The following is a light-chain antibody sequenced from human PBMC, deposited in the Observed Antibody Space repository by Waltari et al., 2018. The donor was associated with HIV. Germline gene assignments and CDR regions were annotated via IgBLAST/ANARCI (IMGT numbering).Light chain of an antibody. CDR2: DGS. J-gene: IGLJ1*01. Sequence: QSALTQPASVSGSPGQSITISCTGTSSDVGGYNYVSWYQQHPGKAPKLMIYDGSNRPSGVSNRFSGSKSGNTASLTISGLQAEDEADYYCSSYTSSSPYAFGTGTKVTVL. CDR1: SSDVGGYNY. CDR3: SSYTSSSPYA. V-gene: IGLV2-14*03.